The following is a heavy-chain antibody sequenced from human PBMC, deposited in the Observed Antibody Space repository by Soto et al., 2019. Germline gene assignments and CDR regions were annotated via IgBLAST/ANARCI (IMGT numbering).Heavy chain of an antibody. CDR1: GFTFSSYS. Sequence: GGSLRLSCAASGFTFSSYSMNWVRQAPGKGLEWVSSISSSSSYIYYADSVKGRFTISRDNAKNSLYLQMNSLRAEDTAVYYCARAHGDYGFNVEEEVGYWGQGTLVTVSS. V-gene: IGHV3-21*01. D-gene: IGHD4-17*01. CDR2: ISSSSSYI. J-gene: IGHJ4*02. CDR3: ARAHGDYGFNVEEEVGY.